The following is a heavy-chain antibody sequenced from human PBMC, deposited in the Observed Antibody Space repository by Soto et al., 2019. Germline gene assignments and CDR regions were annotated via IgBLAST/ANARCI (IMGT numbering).Heavy chain of an antibody. CDR3: ARDLITFGGVMGRYYFDY. Sequence: ASVKVSCKASGYTFTGYYMHWVRQAPGQGLEWMGWINPNSGGTNYAQKFQGWVTMTRDTSISTAYMELSRLRSDDTAVYYCARDLITFGGVMGRYYFDYWGQGTLVTVSS. V-gene: IGHV1-2*04. J-gene: IGHJ4*02. CDR1: GYTFTGYY. D-gene: IGHD3-16*01. CDR2: INPNSGGT.